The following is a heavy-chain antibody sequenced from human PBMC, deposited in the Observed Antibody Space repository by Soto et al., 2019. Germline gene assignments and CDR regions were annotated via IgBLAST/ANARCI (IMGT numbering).Heavy chain of an antibody. CDR1: GFTFSADG. CDR2: ISSDGSEK. D-gene: IGHD6-13*01. CDR3: AKDRSSSWYYFEN. Sequence: QVQLVESGGGVVQPGRSLRLSCAASGFTFSADGMHWVRQAPGKGLEWVAVISSDGSEKFYAASVKDRFTISRDNSKDTLYLQMNNLRAEDTAVYYCAKDRSSSWYYFENWGQGTLVTVSS. V-gene: IGHV3-30*18. J-gene: IGHJ4*02.